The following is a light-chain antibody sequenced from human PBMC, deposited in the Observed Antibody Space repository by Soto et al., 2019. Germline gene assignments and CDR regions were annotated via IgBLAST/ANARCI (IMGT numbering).Light chain of an antibody. J-gene: IGKJ2*01. CDR2: WAS. V-gene: IGKV4-1*01. CDR1: QSALYSSNNKRY. CDR3: QQYFSSPFT. Sequence: DIVMTQSPDSLAVSLGERATINCTSSQSALYSSNNKRYLAWYQQKPGQPPKLLISWASTRESGVPDRFSGSGSGTDFFLTISSLQAEDVAVYYCQQYFSSPFTFGQGTKLEIK.